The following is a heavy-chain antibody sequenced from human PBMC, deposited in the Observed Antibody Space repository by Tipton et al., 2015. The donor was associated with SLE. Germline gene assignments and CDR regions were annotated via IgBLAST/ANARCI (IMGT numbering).Heavy chain of an antibody. CDR3: AGDDYASGIT. D-gene: IGHD3-10*01. V-gene: IGHV3-7*01. CDR1: GFIFSGYW. CDR2: IKKDGSEK. J-gene: IGHJ5*02. Sequence: SLRLSCAGSGFIFSGYWMSWVRQAPGKGLEWVAYIKKDGSEKYYVDSVKGRFTVSRDNAKNSLYLQMNSLRVEDTAVYFCAGDDYASGITWGQGTLVTVSS.